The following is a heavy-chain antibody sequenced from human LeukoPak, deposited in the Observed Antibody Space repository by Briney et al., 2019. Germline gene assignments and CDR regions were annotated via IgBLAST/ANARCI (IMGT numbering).Heavy chain of an antibody. Sequence: PGGSLRLSCAASGFTFSSYWMNWVRQAPGKGLEWVANIREDGSEKNYVDSVKGRFTISRDNAKNSLCLQMNSLRAEDTAVYYCARVPRYCSSTSCYFHGMDVWGQGTTVTVSS. J-gene: IGHJ6*02. D-gene: IGHD2-2*01. CDR1: GFTFSSYW. CDR2: IREDGSEK. V-gene: IGHV3-7*05. CDR3: ARVPRYCSSTSCYFHGMDV.